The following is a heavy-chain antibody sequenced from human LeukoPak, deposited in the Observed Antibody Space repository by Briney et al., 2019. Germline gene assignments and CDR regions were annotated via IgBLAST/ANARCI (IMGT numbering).Heavy chain of an antibody. Sequence: GGSLRLSCAASGFTFSSYSMNWVRQAPGKGLEWVSSISSSSSYIYYADSVKGRFTISRDNAKNSLYLQMNSLRAEDTAVYYCARDRGGGVYYCDYWGQGTLVTVSS. J-gene: IGHJ4*02. V-gene: IGHV3-21*01. CDR1: GFTFSSYS. CDR3: ARDRGGGVYYCDY. CDR2: ISSSSSYI. D-gene: IGHD6-13*01.